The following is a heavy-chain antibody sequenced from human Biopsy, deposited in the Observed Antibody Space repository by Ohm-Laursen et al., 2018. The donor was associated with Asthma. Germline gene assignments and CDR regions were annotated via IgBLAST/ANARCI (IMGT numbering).Heavy chain of an antibody. V-gene: IGHV3-30*01. D-gene: IGHD1-1*01. CDR2: ISKDASTQ. CDR1: GFSFSNFA. Sequence: SLRLSCSASGFSFSNFAIHWVRQAPGKGLEWVEVISKDASTQDYADSVKGRFTMARDNSKNTLDLQMNGLREEDTAVYYCVRDGTDDAFDIWGQGTVVSVSS. CDR3: VRDGTDDAFDI. J-gene: IGHJ3*02.